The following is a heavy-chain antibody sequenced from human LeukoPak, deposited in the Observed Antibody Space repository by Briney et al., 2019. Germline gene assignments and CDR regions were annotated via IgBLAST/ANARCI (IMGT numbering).Heavy chain of an antibody. V-gene: IGHV3-30*04. J-gene: IGHJ4*02. CDR1: GFTFSTYA. CDR3: AREGLDYGDYEVY. Sequence: TGGSLRLSCAASGFTFSTYAMHWVRQAPGKGLEWVAVISYDGSNKYYADSVKGRFTISRDNSKNTLYQEMNSLRAEDTAVYYCAREGLDYGDYEVYWGQGTLVTVSS. D-gene: IGHD4-17*01. CDR2: ISYDGSNK.